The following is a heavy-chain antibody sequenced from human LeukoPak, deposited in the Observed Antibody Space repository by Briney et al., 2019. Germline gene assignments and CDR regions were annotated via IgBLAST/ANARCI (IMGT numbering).Heavy chain of an antibody. CDR3: ARGPYRHVYHLGAFDI. D-gene: IGHD5/OR15-5a*01. CDR1: GFTVSTNY. Sequence: GGPLRLCCAPSGFTVSTNYMTWVRQAPGKGLEWGSVIYSDGRTFYPGSVKGRFTISRDISKNTLYLQMNSLRAEDTAVYYCARGPYRHVYHLGAFDIWGQGTMVTVSS. J-gene: IGHJ3*02. CDR2: IYSDGRT. V-gene: IGHV3-66*01.